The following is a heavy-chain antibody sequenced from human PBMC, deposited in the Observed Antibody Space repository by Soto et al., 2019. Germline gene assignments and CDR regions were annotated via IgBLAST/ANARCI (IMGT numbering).Heavy chain of an antibody. CDR2: IRSKANNYAT. Sequence: EVQLVESGVGLVQPGGPLKLSCAASGFTFSDSAIHWVRQTSGNGLEWVGRIRSKANNYATVYAASLEGRFTISSDEAKITAHLQMNSLKPEDTAVYYCTRRNDGDYSTVDYWGQGPLVIVAS. D-gene: IGHD4-17*01. CDR3: TRRNDGDYSTVDY. J-gene: IGHJ4*02. V-gene: IGHV3-73*02. CDR1: GFTFSDSA.